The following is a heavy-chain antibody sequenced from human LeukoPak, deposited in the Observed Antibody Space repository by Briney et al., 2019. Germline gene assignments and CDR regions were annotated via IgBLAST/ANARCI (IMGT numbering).Heavy chain of an antibody. Sequence: GGSLRLSCAASGFTFTDYYMSWIRQAPGKGLEWVADISNGEDSINYADSVKGRFTISRDNAKNSLYLQMNSLRAEDTAVYYCARVPGSFGSASYHARDVWYWGQGIQVTVSS. CDR1: GFTFTDYY. J-gene: IGHJ4*02. D-gene: IGHD3-10*01. CDR2: ISNGEDSI. V-gene: IGHV3-11*01. CDR3: ARVPGSFGSASYHARDVWY.